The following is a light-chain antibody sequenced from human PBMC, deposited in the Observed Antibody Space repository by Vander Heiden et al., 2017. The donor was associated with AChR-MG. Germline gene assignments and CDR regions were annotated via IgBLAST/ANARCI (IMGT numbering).Light chain of an antibody. CDR2: EVT. Sequence: QSALTQPPSASGSPGQSVTISCTGTSSDVGGYNYVSWYPQHPGRATKLVIYEVTKRPSGVPDRFSGSQSGNTASLTVSGLQAEDEAEYYCSSYAGSNNVLFGGGTKLTVL. CDR3: SSYAGSNNVL. CDR1: SSDVGGYNY. V-gene: IGLV2-8*01. J-gene: IGLJ2*01.